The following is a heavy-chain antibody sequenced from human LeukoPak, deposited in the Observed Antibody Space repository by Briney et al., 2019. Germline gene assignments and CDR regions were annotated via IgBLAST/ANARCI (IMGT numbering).Heavy chain of an antibody. Sequence: SVKLSCTASGGTFSSYAISWVRQAPGQGLEWMRGIIPIFGTANYAQKFQGRVTITADKSTSTAYMELSSLRSEDTAVYYCATFVLGDCSSTSCYVPFDYWGQGTLVTVSS. CDR2: IIPIFGTA. J-gene: IGHJ4*02. D-gene: IGHD2-2*01. CDR3: ATFVLGDCSSTSCYVPFDY. V-gene: IGHV1-69*06. CDR1: GGTFSSYA.